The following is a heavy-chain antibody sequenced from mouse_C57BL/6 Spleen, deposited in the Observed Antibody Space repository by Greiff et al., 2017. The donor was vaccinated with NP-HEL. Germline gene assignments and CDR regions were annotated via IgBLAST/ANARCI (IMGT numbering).Heavy chain of an antibody. J-gene: IGHJ3*01. Sequence: EVKLQESGGDLVKPGGSLKLSCAASGFTFSSYGMSWVRPTPDTRLEWVATISSGGSYTYYPDSVKGRFTISRDNAKNTLYLQMSSLKSEDTAMYYCARSYDDDGAWFAYWGQGTLVTVSA. CDR3: ARSYDDDGAWFAY. D-gene: IGHD2-4*01. V-gene: IGHV5-6*01. CDR1: GFTFSSYG. CDR2: ISSGGSYT.